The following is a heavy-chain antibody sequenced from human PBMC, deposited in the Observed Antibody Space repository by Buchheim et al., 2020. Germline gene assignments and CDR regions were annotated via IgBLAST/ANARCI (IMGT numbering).Heavy chain of an antibody. D-gene: IGHD4-17*01. CDR3: AKAGPTGSFDY. J-gene: IGHJ4*02. CDR2: VSSDGYTT. V-gene: IGHV3-30*18. Sequence: QVQLVESGGGVVQPGRSLRLSCAASGFTFSSFGMHWVRQAPGEGLEWVAVVSSDGYTTYYADSMKGRFPIYRYNSTNTLFLQVNSLRAEDTTVYYCAKAGPTGSFDYWGQGTL. CDR1: GFTFSSFG.